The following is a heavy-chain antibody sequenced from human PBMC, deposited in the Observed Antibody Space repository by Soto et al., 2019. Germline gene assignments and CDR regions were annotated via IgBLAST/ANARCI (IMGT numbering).Heavy chain of an antibody. CDR2: IYTEGNT. CDR3: ARVGPPSDAFDI. Sequence: EVQLVESGGDLVQPGESLRLSCAASGIIVSSNHMTWVRQAPGKGLEWVSVIYTEGNTYYADSVKGRFAVSRDNSENMLYLQMNGLRAEDTAVYYCARVGPPSDAFDIWGQGTMVTASS. J-gene: IGHJ3*02. CDR1: GIIVSSNH. D-gene: IGHD3-16*01. V-gene: IGHV3-66*01.